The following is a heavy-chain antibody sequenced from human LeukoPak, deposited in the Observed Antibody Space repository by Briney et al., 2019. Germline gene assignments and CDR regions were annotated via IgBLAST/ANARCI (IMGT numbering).Heavy chain of an antibody. CDR2: ICHSGST. CDR1: GGSISSGGYY. Sequence: SQTLSLTCTVSGGSISSGGYYWSWIRQPPGKGLEWIGYICHSGSTYYNPSLKSRVTISGDRSKNQISLRLSSVTAADTAVYYCARGPAHYYYGMDVWGQGTMVTVSS. J-gene: IGHJ6*02. V-gene: IGHV4-30-2*01. CDR3: ARGPAHYYYGMDV.